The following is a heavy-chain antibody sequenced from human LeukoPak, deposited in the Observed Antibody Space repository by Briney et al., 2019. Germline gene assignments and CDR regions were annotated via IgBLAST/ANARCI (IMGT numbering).Heavy chain of an antibody. CDR3: ARDGPPRGDHAFDY. J-gene: IGHJ4*02. D-gene: IGHD2-21*02. Sequence: QPGGSLRLSCAASGFTFSSYWMSWVRQAPGKGLEWVANIKQDGSEKYYVGSVKGRFTISRDNAKNSLYLQMNSLRAEDTAVYYCARDGPPRGDHAFDYWGQGTLVTVSS. V-gene: IGHV3-7*01. CDR2: IKQDGSEK. CDR1: GFTFSSYW.